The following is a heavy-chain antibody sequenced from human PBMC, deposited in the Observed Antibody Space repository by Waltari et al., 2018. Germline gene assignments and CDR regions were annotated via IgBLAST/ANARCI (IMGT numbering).Heavy chain of an antibody. CDR3: ARAAAGWFGELAFDY. CDR1: GGTFSSYA. CDR2: IIPIVGTA. J-gene: IGHJ4*02. V-gene: IGHV1-69*13. Sequence: QVQLVQSGAEVKKPGSSVKVSCNASGGTFSSYAISWVRQAPGQGLEWMGGIIPIVGTANYAQKCQGRVTITADESTSTAYMELSSLRSEDTAVYYCARAAAGWFGELAFDYWGQGTLVTVSS. D-gene: IGHD3-10*01.